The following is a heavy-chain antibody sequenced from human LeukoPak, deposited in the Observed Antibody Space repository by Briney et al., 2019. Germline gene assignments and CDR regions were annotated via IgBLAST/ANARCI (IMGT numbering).Heavy chain of an antibody. Sequence: GSLRLSCAASGFIFSSYVMSWVRQAPGKGLEWVSTIRGRGDNTHYADSVRGRFTISRDSYKNTLYLQMNSLRAEDTAVYYCAKDGLGYYFDYWGQGTVVTVSS. J-gene: IGHJ4*02. CDR1: GFIFSSYV. CDR2: IRGRGDNT. CDR3: AKDGLGYYFDY. D-gene: IGHD6-19*01. V-gene: IGHV3-23*01.